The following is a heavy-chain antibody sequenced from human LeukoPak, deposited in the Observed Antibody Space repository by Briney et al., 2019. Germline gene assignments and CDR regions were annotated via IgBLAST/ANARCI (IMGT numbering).Heavy chain of an antibody. V-gene: IGHV4-30-4*01. CDR3: ARVAGGRNCGGDCYSFDY. D-gene: IGHD2-21*02. Sequence: PSETLSLTCTVSGGSTSSGDYYWSWIRQPPGKGLEWIGYIYYSGSTYYNPSLKSRVTISVDTSKNQFSLKLSSVTAADTAVYYCARVAGGRNCGGDCYSFDYWGQGTLVTVSS. CDR1: GGSTSSGDYY. CDR2: IYYSGST. J-gene: IGHJ4*02.